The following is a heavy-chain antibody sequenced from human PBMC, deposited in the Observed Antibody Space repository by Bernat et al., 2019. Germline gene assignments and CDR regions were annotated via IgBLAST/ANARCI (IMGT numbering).Heavy chain of an antibody. CDR1: GYTFTSYA. J-gene: IGHJ6*02. Sequence: QVQLVQSGAEVKKPGASVKVSCKASGYTFTSYAMHWVRQAPGQRLEWMGWINAGNGNTKYSQKFQGRVTITRDTAASTAYMELSSLRSEDTAVYYCARDGNAYGMDVWGQGTTVTVSS. CDR3: ARDGNAYGMDV. V-gene: IGHV1-3*01. CDR2: INAGNGNT.